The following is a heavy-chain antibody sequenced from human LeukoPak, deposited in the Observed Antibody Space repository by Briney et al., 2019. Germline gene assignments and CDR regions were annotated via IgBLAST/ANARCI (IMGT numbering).Heavy chain of an antibody. Sequence: WGSLRLSCAASGFTFSSYDMHWVRQATGNGLEWVSAIGTAGDTYYPGSVKGRFTISRENAKNSLYLQMNSLRAGDTAVYYCARGPWVDILTGYTTYGGMDVWGQGTTVTVSS. V-gene: IGHV3-13*01. CDR1: GFTFSSYD. J-gene: IGHJ6*02. CDR3: ARGPWVDILTGYTTYGGMDV. CDR2: IGTAGDT. D-gene: IGHD3-9*01.